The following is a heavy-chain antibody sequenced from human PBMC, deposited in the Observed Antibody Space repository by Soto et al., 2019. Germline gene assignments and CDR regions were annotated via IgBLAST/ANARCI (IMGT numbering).Heavy chain of an antibody. V-gene: IGHV3-21*01. CDR1: GFTFSSYS. D-gene: IGHD2-15*01. CDR2: ISSSSSYI. CDR3: ASGRVGYCSGGSCFDDY. J-gene: IGHJ4*02. Sequence: GGSLRLSCAASGFTFSSYSMNWVRQAPGKGLEWVSSISSSSSYIYYADSVKGRFTISRDNAKNSLYLQMNSLRAEDTAVYYCASGRVGYCSGGSCFDDYWGQGTLVTVS.